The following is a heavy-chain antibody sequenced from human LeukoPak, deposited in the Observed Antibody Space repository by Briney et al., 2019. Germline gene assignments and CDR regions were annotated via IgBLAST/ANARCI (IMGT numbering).Heavy chain of an antibody. J-gene: IGHJ4*02. CDR3: ARSLRGWYKDY. D-gene: IGHD6-19*01. V-gene: IGHV1-8*01. CDR1: GYTFTNYD. CDR2: MNPNSGST. Sequence: GASVKVSCKASGYTFTNYDINWVRQATGQGLEWMGWMNPNSGSTAYAQKFQGRVTMTTDTSISTVYMELSSLRSEDTAVYYCARSLRGWYKDYWGQGTLVTVSS.